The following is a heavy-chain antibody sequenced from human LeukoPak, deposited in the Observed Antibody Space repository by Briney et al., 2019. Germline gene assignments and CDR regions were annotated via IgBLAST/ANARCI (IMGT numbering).Heavy chain of an antibody. V-gene: IGHV1-24*01. J-gene: IGHJ3*02. CDR2: FDPEDGET. Sequence: ASVKVSCKASGYTFTSYYMHWVRQAPGKGLEWMGGFDPEDGETIYAQKFQGRVTMTGDTSTDTAYMELSSLRSEDTAVYYCATELLGNLAFDIWGQGTMVTVSS. D-gene: IGHD7-27*01. CDR3: ATELLGNLAFDI. CDR1: GYTFTSYY.